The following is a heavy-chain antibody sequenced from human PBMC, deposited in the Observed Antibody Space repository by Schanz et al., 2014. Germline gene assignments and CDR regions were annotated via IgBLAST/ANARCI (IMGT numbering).Heavy chain of an antibody. D-gene: IGHD2-15*01. Sequence: QVQLVESGGGVVQPGRSLRLSCAASGFIFSSYGLHWVRQAPGKGLEWVAFIWYDGSNKYYADSVKGRFTISRDNSKNILYLQMNSLRAEDTAVYYCAKARCKSNCSGGRCFHYSYYGMDVWGQGTTVTVSS. CDR2: IWYDGSNK. CDR1: GFIFSSYG. CDR3: AKARCKSNCSGGRCFHYSYYGMDV. V-gene: IGHV3-33*06. J-gene: IGHJ6*02.